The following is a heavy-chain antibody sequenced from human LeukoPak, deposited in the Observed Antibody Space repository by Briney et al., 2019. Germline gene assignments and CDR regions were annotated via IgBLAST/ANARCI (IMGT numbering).Heavy chain of an antibody. CDR3: ARGYCSSASCYSLGYFQH. CDR2: INHSGST. CDR1: GGSFSGYY. Sequence: SETLSLTCAVYGGSFSGYYWSWIRQPPGKGLEWIGEINHSGSTNYNPSLKSRVTISVDTSKNQFSLKLSSVTAADTAVYYCARGYCSSASCYSLGYFQHWGQGTLVTVSS. J-gene: IGHJ1*01. D-gene: IGHD2-2*01. V-gene: IGHV4-34*01.